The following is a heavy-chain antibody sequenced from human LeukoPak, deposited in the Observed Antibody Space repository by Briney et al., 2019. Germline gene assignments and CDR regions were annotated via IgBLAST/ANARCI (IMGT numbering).Heavy chain of an antibody. D-gene: IGHD4/OR15-4a*01. CDR3: ARIMTMWYFDL. CDR1: GGSVSSNY. CDR2: IYHTGST. J-gene: IGHJ2*01. Sequence: SETLSLTCTVSGGSVSSNYWSWIREPPGKGLEWIGYIYHTGSTNYNPSLRSRLTISVDTSKNQFSLKLRSVTAADTAVYYCARIMTMWYFDLWGRGTLATVSS. V-gene: IGHV4-59*08.